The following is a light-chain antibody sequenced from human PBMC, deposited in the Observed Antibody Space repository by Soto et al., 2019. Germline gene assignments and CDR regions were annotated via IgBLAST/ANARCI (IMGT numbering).Light chain of an antibody. CDR1: QNIGSY. V-gene: IGKV3-11*01. Sequence: EIVLTQSPATLSFSPGERATLSCRASQNIGSYLAWYQQRPGQAPRLLIYDASQRDAGIPTRFSGSGSGTDFNPTISSLEPEDFAVYYCQQRSNWPLTFGGGTKVEIK. J-gene: IGKJ4*01. CDR2: DAS. CDR3: QQRSNWPLT.